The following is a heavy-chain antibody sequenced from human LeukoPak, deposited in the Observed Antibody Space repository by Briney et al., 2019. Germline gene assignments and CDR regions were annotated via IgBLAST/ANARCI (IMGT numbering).Heavy chain of an antibody. V-gene: IGHV3-74*01. D-gene: IGHD1-7*01. CDR2: INTDESTT. CDR1: GFTFNSYW. Sequence: PGGSLRLSCAASGFTFNSYWMHWVRQAPGKGLVWVSRINTDESTTTYADPVKGRFTISIDNAKNTLYLQMNSLRAEDAAVYYCARDFPRSGTTGYWGQGTLVTVSS. CDR3: ARDFPRSGTTGY. J-gene: IGHJ4*02.